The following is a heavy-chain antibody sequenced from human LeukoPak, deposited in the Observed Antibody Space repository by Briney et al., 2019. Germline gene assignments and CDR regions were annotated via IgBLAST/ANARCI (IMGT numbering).Heavy chain of an antibody. Sequence: PGGSLRLPCAASGFTFSDNYLSWIRQAPGKGLEWISYISPSGSTIYYADSVKGRFTISGDNAKNSLYLQMNSLRAEDTALYHCVTYAYWGQGTLVTVSS. CDR3: VTYAY. D-gene: IGHD1-20*01. CDR1: GFTFSDNY. V-gene: IGHV3-11*04. CDR2: ISPSGSTI. J-gene: IGHJ4*02.